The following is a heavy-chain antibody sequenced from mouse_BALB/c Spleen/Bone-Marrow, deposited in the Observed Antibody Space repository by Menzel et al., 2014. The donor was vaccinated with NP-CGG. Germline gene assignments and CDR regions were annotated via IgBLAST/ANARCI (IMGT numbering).Heavy chain of an antibody. D-gene: IGHD2-14*01. CDR1: GFKFTENN. CDR2: INPKNGNT. V-gene: IGHV14-3*02. CDR3: ARWYDYAMDD. J-gene: IGHJ4*01. Sequence: DVQLVESGAELVKPGASVKLSCKASGFKFTENNMHWVKQRHEQSLEWIGRINPKNGNTKYDQKFKGKATITADTSSTTAYLQLSILTSDATVVYCCARWYDYAMDDWGQGTSVTVSS.